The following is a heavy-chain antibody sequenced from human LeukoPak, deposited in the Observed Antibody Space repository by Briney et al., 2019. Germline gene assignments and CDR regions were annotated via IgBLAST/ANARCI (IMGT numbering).Heavy chain of an antibody. CDR1: GGPISSYY. V-gene: IGHV4-59*01. J-gene: IGHJ4*02. CDR2: IYYSGST. CDR3: ARSRDGYQNFDY. D-gene: IGHD5-24*01. Sequence: SETLSLTCTVSGGPISSYYWGWIRQPPGKGLEWIGYIYYSGSTNYNPSLKSRVTISVDTSKNQFSLKLSSVTAADTAVYYCARSRDGYQNFDYWGQGTLVTVSS.